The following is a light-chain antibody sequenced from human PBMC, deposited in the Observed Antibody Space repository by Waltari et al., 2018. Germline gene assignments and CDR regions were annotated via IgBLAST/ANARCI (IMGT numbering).Light chain of an antibody. CDR3: AAWDDSLNSVL. V-gene: IGLV1-44*01. Sequence: QSVLTQPPSASGTPGQGVTIPCPGRSSNLGSNSVTWYQQLPGTAPKLLIFSDNQRPSGVPDRFSGSKSGNSASLAISGLQSDDEAHYYCAAWDDSLNSVLFGGGTKLTVL. CDR1: SSNLGSNS. J-gene: IGLJ2*01. CDR2: SDN.